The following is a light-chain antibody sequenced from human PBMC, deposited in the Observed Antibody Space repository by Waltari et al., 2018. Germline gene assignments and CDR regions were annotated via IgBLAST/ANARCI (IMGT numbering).Light chain of an antibody. V-gene: IGLV2-14*03. J-gene: IGLJ2*01. CDR3: SSYTSSSTLVV. CDR1: SSDVGGYHY. CDR2: DVS. Sequence: QSALTQPASVSGSPGQSITISCTGTSSDVGGYHYVSWYQHLPGKAPKLMIYDVSNRPSGVSNRFSGSKSGNTASLTISGLQAEDEADYYCSSYTSSSTLVVFGGGTKLTVL.